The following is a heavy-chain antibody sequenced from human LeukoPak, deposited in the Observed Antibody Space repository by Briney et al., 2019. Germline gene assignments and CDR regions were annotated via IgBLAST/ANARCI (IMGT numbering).Heavy chain of an antibody. CDR3: AGHHPRNTVDF. D-gene: IGHD2/OR15-2a*01. CDR2: ISDIGSI. J-gene: IGHJ4*02. CDR1: GGSIGSYY. V-gene: IGHV4-59*08. Sequence: SETLSLNCTVSGGSIGSYYWSWIRQPPGKGLEWIAYISDIGSINYNPSLKSRVTISLDTSKNQFSLKLSSVTAADTAVYYCAGHHPRNTVDFWGQGTLVTVSS.